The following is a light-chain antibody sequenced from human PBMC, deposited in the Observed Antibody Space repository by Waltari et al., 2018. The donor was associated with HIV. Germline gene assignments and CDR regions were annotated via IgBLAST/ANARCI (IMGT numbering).Light chain of an antibody. CDR3: QVWDSSSDHRI. Sequence: SYVLTQPPSESVAPGKTARITCEGKNIGVKSVHWYQQKPGQAPVLVIYDDDDRPSGSPARFSGSSSGNTATLTINRVEAGDEADYYCQVWDSSSDHRIFGGGTKLTVL. V-gene: IGLV3-21*04. CDR1: NIGVKS. J-gene: IGLJ2*01. CDR2: DDD.